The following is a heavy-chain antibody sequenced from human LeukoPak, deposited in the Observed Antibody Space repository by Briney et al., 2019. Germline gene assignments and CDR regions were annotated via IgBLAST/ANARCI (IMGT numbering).Heavy chain of an antibody. CDR2: ISYDGSNK. J-gene: IGHJ3*02. CDR1: GFIFSSYA. D-gene: IGHD2-15*01. CDR3: ARYCSGGSCYSSGAFDI. Sequence: PGGSLRLSCAASGFIFSSYAMHGVRQAPGKGLEWVAVISYDGSNKYYADSVKGRFTISRENSKNTLYLKMNSLRAEDTAVYYCARYCSGGSCYSSGAFDIWGQGTMVTVSS. V-gene: IGHV3-30*04.